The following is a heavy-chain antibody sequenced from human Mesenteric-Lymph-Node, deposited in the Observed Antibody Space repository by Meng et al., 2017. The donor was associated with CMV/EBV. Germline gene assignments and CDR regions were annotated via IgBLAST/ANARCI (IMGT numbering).Heavy chain of an antibody. CDR3: ARRTVADAFDV. CDR1: GFTFSNFA. J-gene: IGHJ3*01. D-gene: IGHD1-1*01. V-gene: IGHV3-23*03. Sequence: GGSLRLSCVASGFTFSNFAMNWVRQAPGKGLGWVSIIYSGDSRTYYADSVKGWFTVSRDDSTSTLYLQMNSLTVEDTAIYYCARRTVADAFDVWGQGTVVTVSS. CDR2: IYSGDSRT.